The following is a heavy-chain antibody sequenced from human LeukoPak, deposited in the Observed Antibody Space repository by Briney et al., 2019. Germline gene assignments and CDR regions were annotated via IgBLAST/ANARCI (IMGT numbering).Heavy chain of an antibody. D-gene: IGHD6-6*01. CDR2: IYSGGNT. Sequence: PGGSLRLSCAASGFTVSSNYMSWVRQAPGKGLEWVSVIYSGGNTYYADSVKGRFTISRDNSKNSLYLQMNSLRAEDTAVYYCARAIRADRRGSWFDPWGQGTLVTVSS. V-gene: IGHV3-53*01. CDR1: GFTVSSNY. CDR3: ARAIRADRRGSWFDP. J-gene: IGHJ5*02.